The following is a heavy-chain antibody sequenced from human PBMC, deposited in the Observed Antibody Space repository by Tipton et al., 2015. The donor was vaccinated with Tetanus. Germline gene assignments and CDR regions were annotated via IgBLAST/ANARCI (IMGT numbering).Heavy chain of an antibody. CDR1: GGSVSSGSYY. Sequence: LRLSCTVSGGSVSSGSYYRNWIRLPPGKGLEWIGSFFYRANIKYNPSLKSRVAISGDTSKNQVSLKLNSVTAADAAVYYCARGGSYPTYFDIWGRGTLVAVSS. J-gene: IGHJ2*01. CDR2: FFYRANI. D-gene: IGHD1-26*01. V-gene: IGHV4-61*01. CDR3: ARGGSYPTYFDI.